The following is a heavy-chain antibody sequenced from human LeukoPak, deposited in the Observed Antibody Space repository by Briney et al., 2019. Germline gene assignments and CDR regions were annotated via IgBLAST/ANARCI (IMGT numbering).Heavy chain of an antibody. D-gene: IGHD2-21*01. J-gene: IGHJ6*02. CDR2: ISWNSGSI. CDR3: AKAPSRLAYIMDV. V-gene: IGHV3-9*01. CDR1: GFTFDDYA. Sequence: GGSLRLSCAASGFTFDDYAMPWVRQAPGKGLEWVSGISWNSGSIGYADSVKGRFTISRDNAKNSLYLQMNSLRAEDTALYYCAKAPSRLAYIMDVWGQGTTVTVSS.